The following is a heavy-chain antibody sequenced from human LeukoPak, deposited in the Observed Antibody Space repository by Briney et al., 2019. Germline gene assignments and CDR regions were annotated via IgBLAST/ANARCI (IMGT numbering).Heavy chain of an antibody. V-gene: IGHV3-9*01. Sequence: GGSLRLSCAASGFTFDDYAMHWVRQAPGKGLEWVSGISWNSGSIGYADSVKGRFTISRDNAKNSLYLQMNSLRAEDTALYYCAKVFGYSSSCFDYWGQGTLVTVSS. D-gene: IGHD6-13*01. CDR3: AKVFGYSSSCFDY. CDR1: GFTFDDYA. J-gene: IGHJ4*02. CDR2: ISWNSGSI.